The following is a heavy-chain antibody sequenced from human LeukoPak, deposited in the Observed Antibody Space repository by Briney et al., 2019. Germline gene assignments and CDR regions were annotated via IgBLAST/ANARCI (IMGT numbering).Heavy chain of an antibody. CDR3: ATETPADY. CDR1: GFTFSSYG. J-gene: IGHJ4*02. V-gene: IGHV3-30*03. Sequence: GGSLRLSCVASGFTFSSYGMHWVRQAPGKGLEWVALISYAGSNKYYADSVKGRFTISRDNAKNSLYLQMNSLRAEDTAVYYCATETPADYWGQGTLVTVSS. CDR2: ISYAGSNK.